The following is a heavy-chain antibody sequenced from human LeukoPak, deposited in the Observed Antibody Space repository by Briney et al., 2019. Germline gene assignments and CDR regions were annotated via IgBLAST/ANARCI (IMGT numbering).Heavy chain of an antibody. V-gene: IGHV1-2*02. J-gene: IGHJ4*02. CDR2: INPKSGGT. D-gene: IGHD6-19*01. CDR1: GYTFTGYY. CDR3: ARPDIGMADLDY. Sequence: ASVKVSCKASGYTFTGYYMHWVRQAPGQGLEWMGWINPKSGGTNYAQKFQGRVTMTRDTSISTAYMELNRLRSDDTAVYYCARPDIGMADLDYWGQGTLVTVPS.